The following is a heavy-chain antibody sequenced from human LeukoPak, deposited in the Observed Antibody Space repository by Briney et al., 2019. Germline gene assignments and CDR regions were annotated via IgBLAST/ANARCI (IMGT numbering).Heavy chain of an antibody. Sequence: QPGRSLRLSCAASGFTFSSYGMHWVRQAPGKGLGWVAVIWYDGSNKYYADSVKGRFTISRDNSKNTLYLQMNSLRAEDTAVYYCARDYYDSSGYYFIDYWGQGTLVTVSS. CDR3: ARDYYDSSGYYFIDY. V-gene: IGHV3-33*01. J-gene: IGHJ4*02. D-gene: IGHD3-22*01. CDR1: GFTFSSYG. CDR2: IWYDGSNK.